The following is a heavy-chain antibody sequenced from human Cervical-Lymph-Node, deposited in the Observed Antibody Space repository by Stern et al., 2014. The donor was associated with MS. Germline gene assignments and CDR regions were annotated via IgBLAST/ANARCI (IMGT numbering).Heavy chain of an antibody. CDR3: ARDYEDTSMLFDH. J-gene: IGHJ4*02. Sequence: QVQLVESGGAVVQPGRSLRLSCAASGFTFSSYGMHWVRQAPGKGLEWVTVSTYDGNHKFYAASVKGRFPISRDNSKNTLHLQMNSVTPDDTAIYYCARDYEDTSMLFDHWGQGTLVTVSS. CDR2: STYDGNHK. V-gene: IGHV3-30*03. D-gene: IGHD2-8*01. CDR1: GFTFSSYG.